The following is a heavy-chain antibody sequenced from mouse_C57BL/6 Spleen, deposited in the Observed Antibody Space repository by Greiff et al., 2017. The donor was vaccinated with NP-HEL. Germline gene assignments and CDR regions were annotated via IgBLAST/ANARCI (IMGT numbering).Heavy chain of an antibody. V-gene: IGHV5-4*01. CDR3: ARYYAMDY. CDR1: GFTFSSYA. Sequence: DVHLVESGGGLVKPGGSLKLSCAASGFTFSSYAMSWVRQTPEKRLEWVATISDGGSYTYYPDNVKGRFTISRDNAKNNLYLQMSHLKSEDTAMYYCARYYAMDYWGQGTSVTVSS. CDR2: ISDGGSYT. J-gene: IGHJ4*01.